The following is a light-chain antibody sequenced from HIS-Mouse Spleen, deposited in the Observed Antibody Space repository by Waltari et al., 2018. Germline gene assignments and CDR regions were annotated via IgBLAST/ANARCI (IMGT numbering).Light chain of an antibody. CDR3: QSADSSGTHVV. CDR2: KDS. V-gene: IGLV3-25*03. Sequence: SYELTQPPSVSVSPGQTARITCSGDALPKQSAYWYQQKQGQAPVLVIYKDSERPSGIPERFSGSSSGTTVTLTISGVQAEDEADYYCQSADSSGTHVVFGGGTKLTVL. J-gene: IGLJ2*01. CDR1: ALPKQS.